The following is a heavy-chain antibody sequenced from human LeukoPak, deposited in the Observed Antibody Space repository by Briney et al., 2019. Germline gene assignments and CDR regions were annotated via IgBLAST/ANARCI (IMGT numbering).Heavy chain of an antibody. CDR3: GRGTIFGVVRGYYFMDV. V-gene: IGHV1-69*06. CDR1: GGTFSSYA. J-gene: IGHJ6*03. Sequence: SVKVSCKASGGTFSSYAISWVRQAPGQGLEWMGGIIPIFGTANYAQKFQGRVTITADKSTSTAYMELSSLRSEDTAVYFCGRGTIFGVVRGYYFMDVWGKGTTVTVSS. CDR2: IIPIFGTA. D-gene: IGHD3-3*01.